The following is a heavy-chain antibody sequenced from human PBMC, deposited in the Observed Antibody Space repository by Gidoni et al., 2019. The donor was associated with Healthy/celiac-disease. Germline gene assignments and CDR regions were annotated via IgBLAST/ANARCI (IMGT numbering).Heavy chain of an antibody. CDR2: IYYSGST. CDR3: ARDAPAVLPDSGGFDP. Sequence: QVQLQESGPGLVKPSQTLSPTCTVSGASISSGGYYWSWIRQHPGKGLEWIGYIYYSGSTYYNPSLKSRVTISVDTSKNQFSLKLSSVTAADTAVYYCARDAPAVLPDSGGFDPWGQGTLVTVSS. V-gene: IGHV4-31*03. CDR1: GASISSGGYY. J-gene: IGHJ5*02. D-gene: IGHD3-10*01.